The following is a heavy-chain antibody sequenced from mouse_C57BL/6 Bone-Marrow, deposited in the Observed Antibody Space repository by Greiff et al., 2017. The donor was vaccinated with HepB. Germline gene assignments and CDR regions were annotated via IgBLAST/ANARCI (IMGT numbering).Heavy chain of an antibody. D-gene: IGHD5-1-1*01. CDR3: VRRRYPYYFDD. CDR1: GYTFTSHW. CDR2: IDPSDSYT. J-gene: IGHJ2*01. V-gene: IGHV1-69*01. Sequence: VQLQQPGAELVMPGASVKLSCKASGYTFTSHWMHWVKQRPGQGLEWIGEIDPSDSYTNYNQTFKGKSTLTVDKSSSTAYMQLSSLTSEDSAVYGGVRRRYPYYFDDGGQGTTLTVSS.